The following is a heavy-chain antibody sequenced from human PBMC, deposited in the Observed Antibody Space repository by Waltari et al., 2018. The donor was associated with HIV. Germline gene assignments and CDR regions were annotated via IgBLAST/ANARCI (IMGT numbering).Heavy chain of an antibody. D-gene: IGHD4-17*01. V-gene: IGHV5-51*01. CDR2: IYPGDCDA. CDR1: GNNFAGYW. CDR3: ARRKGDYRTAFDI. Sequence: EEKLVQSGAQVKEPGESLKISCKSLGNNFAGYWVGWVRQMPGKGLEWMGVIYPGDCDAVYSPSFQGRVIMSTDSSISTVYLQWSSLRASDTAMYYCARRKGDYRTAFDIWGQGTMVTASS. J-gene: IGHJ3*02.